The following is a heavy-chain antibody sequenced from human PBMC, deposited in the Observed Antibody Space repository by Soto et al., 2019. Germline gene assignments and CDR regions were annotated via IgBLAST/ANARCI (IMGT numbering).Heavy chain of an antibody. J-gene: IGHJ6*02. CDR2: IIPIFGTA. D-gene: IGHD2-2*01. Sequence: ASVKVSCKASGGTFSSYAISWVRQAPGQGLEWMGGIIPIFGTANYAQKFQGRVTITADESTSTAYMELSSLRSEDTAVYYCAREEEGIVLVPAATSDYYYYGMDVWG. CDR3: AREEEGIVLVPAATSDYYYYGMDV. V-gene: IGHV1-69*13. CDR1: GGTFSSYA.